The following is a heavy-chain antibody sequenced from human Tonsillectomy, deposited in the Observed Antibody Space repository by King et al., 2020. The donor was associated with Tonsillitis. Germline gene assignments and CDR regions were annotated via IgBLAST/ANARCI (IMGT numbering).Heavy chain of an antibody. CDR2: ISYDGSNK. V-gene: IGHV3-30*18. CDR1: GFTFSSYG. CDR3: AKGIGVAYDFWSGYYGAYYYYGMDV. Sequence: VQLVESGGGVVQPGRSLRLSCAASGFTFSSYGMHWVRQAPGKGLEWVAVISYDGSNKYYADSVKGRFTISRDNSKNTLYLQMNSLRAEDTAVYYCAKGIGVAYDFWSGYYGAYYYYGMDVWGQGTTVTVSS. D-gene: IGHD3-3*01. J-gene: IGHJ6*02.